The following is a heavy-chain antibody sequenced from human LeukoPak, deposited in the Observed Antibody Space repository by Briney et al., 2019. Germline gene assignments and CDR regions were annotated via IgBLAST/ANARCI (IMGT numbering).Heavy chain of an antibody. CDR1: AFIFSGHW. CDR3: ATSTAAAGTD. V-gene: IGHV3-7*03. J-gene: IGHJ1*01. CDR2: IKEDGSER. Sequence: PGGSLRLSCEGSAFIFSGHWMNWVRQTPGKGLEWVASIKEDGSERQYVDSVKGRFTISRDNAQNSLYLQMNSLRAEDTAIYYCATSTAAAGTDWGQGTLVTVSS. D-gene: IGHD6-13*01.